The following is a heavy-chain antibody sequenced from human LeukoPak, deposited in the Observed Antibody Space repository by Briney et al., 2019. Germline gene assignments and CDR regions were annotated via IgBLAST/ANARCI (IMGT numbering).Heavy chain of an antibody. CDR2: IYHSGST. Sequence: PSETLSLTCTVSGGSISSSSYYWGWVRQPPGKGLEWIGEIYHSGSTNYNPSLKSRVTISVDKSKNQFSLKLSSVTAADTAVYYCARDQLWYFDYWGQGTLVTVSS. V-gene: IGHV4-39*07. CDR1: GGSISSSSYY. D-gene: IGHD5-18*01. CDR3: ARDQLWYFDY. J-gene: IGHJ4*02.